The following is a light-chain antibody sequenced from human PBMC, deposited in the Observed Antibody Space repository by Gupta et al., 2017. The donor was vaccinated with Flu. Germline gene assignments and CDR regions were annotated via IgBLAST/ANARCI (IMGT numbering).Light chain of an antibody. CDR1: QGVEYSDGNTY. J-gene: IGKJ4*01. Sequence: ISCKSSQGVEYSDGNTYLNWFHQRPGQSPRRLIYKVSNRDSGVQDRFSGSGSGTDFTLNISKVEAEDVGVYYCMQGTHWPLTFGGGTKVEIK. CDR2: KVS. V-gene: IGKV2-30*01. CDR3: MQGTHWPLT.